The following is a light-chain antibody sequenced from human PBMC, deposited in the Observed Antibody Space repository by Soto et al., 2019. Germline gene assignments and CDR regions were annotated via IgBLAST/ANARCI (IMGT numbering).Light chain of an antibody. J-gene: IGLJ3*02. CDR1: SSDVGVYNF. CDR3: SSYTSSNTLV. CDR2: EVN. V-gene: IGLV2-14*01. Sequence: QSALTQPASVSGSLGQSITISCTGTSSDVGVYNFVSWYQQHPGKAPKLMIYEVNKRPSGVSNRFSGSKSANTASLTISGLQAEDEADSYCSSYTSSNTLVFGGGTKLSVL.